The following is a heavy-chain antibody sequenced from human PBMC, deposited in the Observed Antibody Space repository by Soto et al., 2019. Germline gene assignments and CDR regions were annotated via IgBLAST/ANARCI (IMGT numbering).Heavy chain of an antibody. CDR2: ISSSGSTI. V-gene: IGHV3-11*01. D-gene: IGHD4-17*01. J-gene: IGHJ4*02. Sequence: QVQLVESGGGWVKPGGSLRLSCAASGFTFSDYYMSWIRQAPGKGLEWVSYISSSGSTIYYADFVKGRFTISRDNAKNSLYLQMNSLRAEDTAVYCCARGGSRVATVPTLYYFDYWGQGTLVTDFS. CDR1: GFTFSDYY. CDR3: ARGGSRVATVPTLYYFDY.